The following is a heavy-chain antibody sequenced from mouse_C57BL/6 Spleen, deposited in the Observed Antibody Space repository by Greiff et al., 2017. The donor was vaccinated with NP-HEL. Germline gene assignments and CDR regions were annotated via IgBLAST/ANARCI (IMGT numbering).Heavy chain of an antibody. D-gene: IGHD2-5*01. CDR3: ARSPYYSNYGYFDV. J-gene: IGHJ1*03. V-gene: IGHV1-64*01. CDR1: GYTFTRYW. Sequence: VQLQQSGAELVKPGASVKLSCKASGYTFTRYWMHWVKQRPGQGLEWIGMIHPNSGSTNYNEKFKSKATLTVDKSSSTAYMQLSSLTSEDSAVYYCARSPYYSNYGYFDVWGTGTTVTVSS. CDR2: IHPNSGST.